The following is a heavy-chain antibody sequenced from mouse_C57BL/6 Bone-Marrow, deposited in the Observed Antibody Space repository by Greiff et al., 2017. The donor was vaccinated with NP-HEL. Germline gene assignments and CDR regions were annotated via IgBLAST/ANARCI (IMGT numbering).Heavy chain of an antibody. CDR1: GFTFTDYY. CDR2: ISNKANGYTT. V-gene: IGHV7-3*01. Sequence: EVKVEESGGGLVQPGGSLSLSCAASGFTFTDYYMSWVRQPPGKALEWLGFISNKANGYTTEYSASVKGRFTISRDNSQSILYLQMNALRAEDSATYYCATDGYYSWFAYWGQGTLGTVSA. D-gene: IGHD2-3*01. CDR3: ATDGYYSWFAY. J-gene: IGHJ3*01.